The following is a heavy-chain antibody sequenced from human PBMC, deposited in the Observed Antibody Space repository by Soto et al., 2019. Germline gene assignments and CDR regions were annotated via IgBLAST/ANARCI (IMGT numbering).Heavy chain of an antibody. CDR1: GYSFTSYW. CDR2: IYPGDSDT. D-gene: IGHD6-13*01. CDR3: ATQQQLALFDY. V-gene: IGHV5-51*01. Sequence: GESLKISCKGSGYSFTSYWIGWVRQMPGQGLDWMGIIYPGDSDTRYSPSFQGQVNISADKSISTAYLQWSSLKASDTAMYYCATQQQLALFDYWGQGTLVTVSS. J-gene: IGHJ4*02.